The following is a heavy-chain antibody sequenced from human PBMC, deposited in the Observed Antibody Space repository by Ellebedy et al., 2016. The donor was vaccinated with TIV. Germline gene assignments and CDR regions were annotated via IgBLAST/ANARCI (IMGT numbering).Heavy chain of an antibody. CDR2: LHPSGTT. CDR3: ARGGASSLPFDY. J-gene: IGHJ4*02. Sequence: MPSETLSLTCTVSGGSISSFYWSRIRQPAGTGPEWIGLLHPSGTTNYNASLKSRVTVSVDTYKNQFSLKLVSVTPADTAVYYCARGGASSLPFDYWGQGVLVTVSS. D-gene: IGHD6-25*01. CDR1: GGSISSFY. V-gene: IGHV4-4*07.